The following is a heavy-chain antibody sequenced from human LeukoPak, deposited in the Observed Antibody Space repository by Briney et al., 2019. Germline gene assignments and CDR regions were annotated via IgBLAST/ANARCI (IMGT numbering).Heavy chain of an antibody. D-gene: IGHD1-26*01. J-gene: IGHJ4*02. CDR1: GFTLSSYA. CDR3: ARADSGSYRSPFDY. CDR2: IPYDGSNK. Sequence: PGGSLRLSCAASGFTLSSYAMHWVRQAPGKGLEWAAVIPYDGSNKYYADSVKGRFTISRDHSKNTLYLQMNSLRAEDTAVYYCARADSGSYRSPFDYWGQGTLVTVSS. V-gene: IGHV3-30-3*01.